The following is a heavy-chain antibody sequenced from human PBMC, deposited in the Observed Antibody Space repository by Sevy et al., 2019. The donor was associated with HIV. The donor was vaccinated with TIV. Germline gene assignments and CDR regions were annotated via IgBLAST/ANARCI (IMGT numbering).Heavy chain of an antibody. V-gene: IGHV1-24*01. CDR3: TGGGHGGGTDV. CDR1: GYTLTELS. CDR2: FDPEDGEA. J-gene: IGHJ6*02. Sequence: ASVKVSCKVYGYTLTELSMHWVRQAPGKGLEWMGCFDPEDGEAIYSQSFQGRVTLTEDTSTDTAYMELSGLRSEDTAVYYCTGGGHGGGTDVWGQGTTVTVSS. D-gene: IGHD2-15*01.